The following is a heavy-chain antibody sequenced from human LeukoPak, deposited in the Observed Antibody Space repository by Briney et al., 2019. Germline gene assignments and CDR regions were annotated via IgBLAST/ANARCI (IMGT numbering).Heavy chain of an antibody. Sequence: ASVKVSCKXSGYTFTGYYMHWVRQAPGQGLERMGWIYPNSGATKYAQKFQGRVTMTRDTSISTAYMELSGLRSDDTAVYYCGTLLSNGPFDYWGQGSLVTVSS. V-gene: IGHV1-2*02. CDR2: IYPNSGAT. CDR1: GYTFTGYY. J-gene: IGHJ4*02. CDR3: GTLLSNGPFDY.